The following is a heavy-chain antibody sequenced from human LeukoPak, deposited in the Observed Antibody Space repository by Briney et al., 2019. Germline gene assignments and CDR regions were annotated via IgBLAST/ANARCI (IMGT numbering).Heavy chain of an antibody. D-gene: IGHD3-9*01. CDR1: GGTFSSYA. Sequence: SVKVSCKASGGTFSSYAISWVRQAPGQGLEWMGGIIPIFGTANYAQKFQGRVTTTADKSTSTAYMELSSLRSEDTAVYYCARDYRSYDILTGYYPSGMDVWGKGTTVTVSS. J-gene: IGHJ6*04. CDR3: ARDYRSYDILTGYYPSGMDV. V-gene: IGHV1-69*06. CDR2: IIPIFGTA.